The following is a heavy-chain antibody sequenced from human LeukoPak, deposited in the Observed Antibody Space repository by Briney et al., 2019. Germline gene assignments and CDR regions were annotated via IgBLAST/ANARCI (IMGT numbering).Heavy chain of an antibody. CDR3: ARDSIVNFDY. V-gene: IGHV3-48*03. J-gene: IGHJ4*02. Sequence: PGGFLRLSCAASGFTFSSYEMNWVRQAPGKGLEWVSYISSSGSTIYYADSVKGRFTISRDNAKNSLYLQMNSLRAEDTAVYYCARDSIVNFDYWGQGTLVTVSS. CDR1: GFTFSSYE. D-gene: IGHD3-16*02. CDR2: ISSSGSTI.